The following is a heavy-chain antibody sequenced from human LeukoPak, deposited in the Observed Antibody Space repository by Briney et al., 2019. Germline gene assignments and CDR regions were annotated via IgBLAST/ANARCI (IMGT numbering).Heavy chain of an antibody. Sequence: SETLSLTCTDSGVSISSYHWRWIRQPPGKGLEWIGYIYYSGSTNYNPSLKSRVTISVDTSKNQFSLKLSSVTAADTAVYYCAVGGYSYAFDYRGQGTLVTVSS. V-gene: IGHV4-59*01. CDR2: IYYSGST. CDR3: AVGGYSYAFDY. J-gene: IGHJ4*02. D-gene: IGHD5-18*01. CDR1: GVSISSYH.